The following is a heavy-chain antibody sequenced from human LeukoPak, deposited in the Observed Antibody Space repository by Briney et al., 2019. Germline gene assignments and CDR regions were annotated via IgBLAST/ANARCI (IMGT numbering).Heavy chain of an antibody. CDR2: ISGSGGST. D-gene: IGHD4-17*01. Sequence: GGSLRLSCAASGFTFSSYAMSWVRQAPGKGLEWVSAISGSGGSTYYADSVKGRFTISRDNSKNTPYLQMNSLRAEDTAVYYCAKYAFAVTTSGSHFQHWGQGTLVTVSS. CDR3: AKYAFAVTTSGSHFQH. J-gene: IGHJ1*01. CDR1: GFTFSSYA. V-gene: IGHV3-23*01.